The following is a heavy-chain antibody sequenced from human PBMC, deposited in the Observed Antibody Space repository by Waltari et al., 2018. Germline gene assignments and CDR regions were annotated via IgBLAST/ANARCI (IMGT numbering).Heavy chain of an antibody. CDR3: AKDLDY. J-gene: IGHJ4*02. CDR1: GFTFIRHG. Sequence: QVQLVESGGGVVQPGRSMRRSCAATGFTFIRHGMHWVRQAPGKGLEWVSVISYDGINKYYADSVKGRFTISRDNSKNTLYLQMNSLRAEDTAVYYCAKDLDYWGQGTLVTVSS. V-gene: IGHV3-30*18. CDR2: ISYDGINK.